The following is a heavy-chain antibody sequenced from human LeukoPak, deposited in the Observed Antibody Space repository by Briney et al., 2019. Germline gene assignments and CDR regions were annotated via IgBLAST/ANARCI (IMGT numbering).Heavy chain of an antibody. Sequence: PGGSLRLSCAASGFTFSSYSMNWVRQAPGKGLEWVSYISSSSTIYYADSVKGRFTISRDNAKNSLYLQMNSLRAGDTAVYYCAKDHYDSSGYYYPTEIDYWGQGTLVTVSS. CDR1: GFTFSSYS. V-gene: IGHV3-48*01. J-gene: IGHJ4*02. D-gene: IGHD3-22*01. CDR3: AKDHYDSSGYYYPTEIDY. CDR2: ISSSSTI.